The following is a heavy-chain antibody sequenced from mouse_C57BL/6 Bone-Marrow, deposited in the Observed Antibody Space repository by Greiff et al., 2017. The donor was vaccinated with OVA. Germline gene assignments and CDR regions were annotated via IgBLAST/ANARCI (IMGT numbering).Heavy chain of an antibody. CDR3: ASDDLLRYRYFDV. CDR1: GFTFSDFY. V-gene: IGHV7-1*01. D-gene: IGHD1-1*01. CDR2: SRNKANDYTT. J-gene: IGHJ1*03. Sequence: EVKLVESGGGLVQSGRSLRLSCATSGFTFSDFYMEWVRQAPGKGLEWIAASRNKANDYTTEYSASVKGRFIVSRDTSQSIHYLQMNALRAEDTVSEYCASDDLLRYRYFDVWGTGTTVTVSA.